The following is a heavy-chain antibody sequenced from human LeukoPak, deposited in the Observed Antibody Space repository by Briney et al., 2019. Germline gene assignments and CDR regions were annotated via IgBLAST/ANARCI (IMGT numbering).Heavy chain of an antibody. D-gene: IGHD3-22*01. CDR2: IYSSGST. J-gene: IGHJ4*02. V-gene: IGHV4-59*08. CDR3: ASHDDGRSGYYVH. CDR1: GGSIRSYY. Sequence: SSETLSLTCTVSGGSIRSYYWSWIRQPPGRGLEWIGYIYSSGSTNYNPSLRSRVTISVDTSKNQFSLRLSSVTAADTAVYYCASHDDGRSGYYVHWGQGTLVTVSS.